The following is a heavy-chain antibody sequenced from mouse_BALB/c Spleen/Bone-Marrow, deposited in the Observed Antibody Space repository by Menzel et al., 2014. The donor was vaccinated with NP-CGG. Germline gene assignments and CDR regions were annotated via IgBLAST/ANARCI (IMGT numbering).Heavy chain of an antibody. CDR1: GYSFTGYY. J-gene: IGHJ1*01. D-gene: IGHD2-1*01. V-gene: IGHV1-31*01. CDR3: AGGYGNYDYWYFDV. Sequence: EVQGVESGPELVKPGASVKISCKASGYSFTGYYMHWVKQSHVKSLEWIGRINPYNGATSYNQNFKDKASLTVDKSSSTAYVELHSLTSEDSAVYYCAGGYGNYDYWYFDVWGAGTTVTVSS. CDR2: INPYNGAT.